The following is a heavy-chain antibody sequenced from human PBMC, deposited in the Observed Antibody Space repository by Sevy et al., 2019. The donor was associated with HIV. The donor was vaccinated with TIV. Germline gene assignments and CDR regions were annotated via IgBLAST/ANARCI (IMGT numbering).Heavy chain of an antibody. CDR3: ARGGETPRGFDP. CDR2: IYHSGYT. J-gene: IGHJ5*02. D-gene: IGHD3-16*01. CDR1: GGSISSVNW. Sequence: SETLSLTCAVSGGSISSVNWWHWVRQPPGKGLEWIGEIYHSGYTNYNPSLKSRVTISVDNSKNQFSLNLNSVTAADTAVYYCARGGETPRGFDPWGLGSLVTVSS. V-gene: IGHV4-4*02.